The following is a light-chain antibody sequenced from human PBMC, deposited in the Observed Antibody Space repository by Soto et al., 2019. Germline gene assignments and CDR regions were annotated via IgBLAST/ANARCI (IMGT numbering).Light chain of an antibody. CDR2: DAS. CDR3: QQFNSYLRT. CDR1: QGISSA. Sequence: AIQLTQSPSSLSASVGDRVTITCRASQGISSALAWYQRKPGKPPKLLIYDASSLESGVPSRFSGSGSGTDFTLTISSLQPEDFATYYCQQFNSYLRTFGQGTKVEIK. V-gene: IGKV1-13*02. J-gene: IGKJ1*01.